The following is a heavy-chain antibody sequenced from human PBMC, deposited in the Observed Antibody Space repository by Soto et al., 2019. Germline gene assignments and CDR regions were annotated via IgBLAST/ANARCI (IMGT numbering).Heavy chain of an antibody. D-gene: IGHD5-18*01. CDR1: GYTLTSYD. Sequence: GSVKVSRKASGYTLTSYDINWVRQATGQGLEWMGWMNPNSGNTGYAQKFQGRVTMTRNTSISTAYMELSSLRSEDTAVYYCARGRIQLWSRFNWFDPWGQGTLVTVSS. CDR2: MNPNSGNT. V-gene: IGHV1-8*01. CDR3: ARGRIQLWSRFNWFDP. J-gene: IGHJ5*02.